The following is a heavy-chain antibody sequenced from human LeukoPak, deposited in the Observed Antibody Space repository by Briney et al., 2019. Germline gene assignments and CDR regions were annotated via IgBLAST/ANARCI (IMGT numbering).Heavy chain of an antibody. CDR3: AKGRGYCTGGSCYSDY. J-gene: IGHJ4*02. CDR1: GFTFSDYA. Sequence: GGSLRLSCTASGFTFSDYAMSWVRQAPGKGLEWVSTISGSDGSTYYADSVKGRFTISRDNSKNTLYLQMNSLRVEDTAIYYCAKGRGYCTGGSCYSDYWGQGTLVTASS. CDR2: ISGSDGST. V-gene: IGHV3-23*01. D-gene: IGHD2-15*01.